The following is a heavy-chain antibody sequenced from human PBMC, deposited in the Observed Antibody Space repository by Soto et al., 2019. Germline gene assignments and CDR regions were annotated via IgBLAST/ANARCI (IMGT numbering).Heavy chain of an antibody. J-gene: IGHJ4*02. D-gene: IGHD2-15*01. CDR2: IYYTGST. CDR3: ATYCSGGSCYQYYFEY. CDR1: GGSISSGGYY. V-gene: IGHV4-31*03. Sequence: PSETLSLTCTVSGGSISSGGYYWSWIRQHPGKGLEWIGYIYYTGSTYYNPSLKSRVTISVDTSKNQFSLKMSSVTAADTAVYYCATYCSGGSCYQYYFEYWGQGTLVTVSS.